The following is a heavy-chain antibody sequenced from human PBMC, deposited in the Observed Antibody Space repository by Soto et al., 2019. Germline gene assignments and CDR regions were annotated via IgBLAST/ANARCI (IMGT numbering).Heavy chain of an antibody. CDR2: IIPIFGTA. V-gene: IGHV1-69*13. D-gene: IGHD4-17*01. Sequence: SVKVSCKASGGTFSSYAISWVRQAPGQGLEWMGGIIPIFGTANYAQKFQGRVTITADESTSTAYMELSSLGSEDTAVYYCARDTRPAYGPIQYYYGMDVWGQGTTVTVSS. J-gene: IGHJ6*02. CDR3: ARDTRPAYGPIQYYYGMDV. CDR1: GGTFSSYA.